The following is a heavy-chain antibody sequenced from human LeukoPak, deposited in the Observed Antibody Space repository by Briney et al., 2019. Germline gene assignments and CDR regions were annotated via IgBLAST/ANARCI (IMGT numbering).Heavy chain of an antibody. CDR2: MNPNSGYT. CDR3: ARNYLGLSY. CDR1: GYTFTSHD. D-gene: IGHD7-27*01. V-gene: IGHV1-8*01. J-gene: IGHJ4*02. Sequence: ASVKVSCKASGYTFTSHDIIWVRQATGQGLEWMGWMNPNSGYTGSAQKFQGRVTMTSDTSISTAYMELSSLTSEDTAVYYCARNYLGLSYWGQGTLVTVSS.